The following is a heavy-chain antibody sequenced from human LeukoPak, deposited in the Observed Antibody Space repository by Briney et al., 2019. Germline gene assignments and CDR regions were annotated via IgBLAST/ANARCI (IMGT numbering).Heavy chain of an antibody. J-gene: IGHJ3*02. CDR1: GFSLSTSGMC. D-gene: IGHD4-23*01. CDR2: IDWDDDK. Sequence: SGPTLVNPTQTLTLTCTFSGFSLSTSGMCVSWIRQPPGKALEWLARIDWDDDKYYSTSLKTRLTISKDTSKNQVVLTMTNMDPLDTATYYCARIRRTTVVTAGAFDIWGQGTMVPVSS. V-gene: IGHV2-70*11. CDR3: ARIRRTTVVTAGAFDI.